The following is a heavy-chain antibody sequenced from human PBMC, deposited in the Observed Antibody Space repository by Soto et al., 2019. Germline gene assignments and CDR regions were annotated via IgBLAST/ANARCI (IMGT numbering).Heavy chain of an antibody. V-gene: IGHV4-39*01. CDR2: IYYSGST. CDR1: GGSISSSSYY. D-gene: IGHD5-12*01. J-gene: IGHJ6*03. CDR3: ARHVRSNGYPFPYYYDYMDV. Sequence: QLQLQESGPGLVKPSETLSLTCTVSGGSISSSSYYWGWIRQPPGKGLEWIGSIYYSGSTYYNPSLKSRDTISVDTSKNQFSLKLSSVTAADTAVYYCARHVRSNGYPFPYYYDYMDVWGKGTTVTVSS.